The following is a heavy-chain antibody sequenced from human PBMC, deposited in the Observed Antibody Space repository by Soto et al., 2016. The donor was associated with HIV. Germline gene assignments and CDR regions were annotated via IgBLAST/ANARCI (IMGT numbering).Heavy chain of an antibody. CDR2: ISGSGGST. CDR1: DSPLVSYA. Sequence: EVQLLESGGGLVQPGGSRRDSPVQPLDSPLVSYAMSWVRQAPGKGLEWVSAISGSGGSTYYADSVKGRFTISRDNSKNTLYLQMNSLRAEDTAVYYCANLVGATIRGRLVDYWGQGTLVTVSS. D-gene: IGHD1-26*01. CDR3: ANLVGATIRGRLVDY. J-gene: IGHJ4*02. V-gene: IGHV3-23*01.